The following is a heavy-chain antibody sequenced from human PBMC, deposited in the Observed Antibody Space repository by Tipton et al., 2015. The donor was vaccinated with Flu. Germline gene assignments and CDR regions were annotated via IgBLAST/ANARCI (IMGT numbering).Heavy chain of an antibody. CDR3: ASLRGSGSYSRYAFDF. J-gene: IGHJ3*01. Sequence: SLRLSCAASGFTFSTYWMSWVRQAPGKGLEWVANINQDGSEKYSVDSVKGRFTISRDNAKNSLYLQMNSLRGEDSAVYYWASLRGSGSYSRYAFDFWGQGTMVTVSS. CDR1: GFTFSTYW. D-gene: IGHD1-26*01. CDR2: INQDGSEK. V-gene: IGHV3-7*01.